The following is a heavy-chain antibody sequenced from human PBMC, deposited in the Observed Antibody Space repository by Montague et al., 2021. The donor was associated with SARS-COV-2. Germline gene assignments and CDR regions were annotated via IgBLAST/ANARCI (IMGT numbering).Heavy chain of an antibody. CDR1: GDSVSSNIAT. V-gene: IGHV6-1*01. D-gene: IGHD2-2*01. J-gene: IGHJ4*02. CDR3: ARLPVGSHYYFDF. CDR2: TYYRSKWYN. Sequence: CAISGDSVSSNIATWNWIRQSPSRGLEWLGRTYYRSKWYNDYAESVKSRITINPDTSKHQFSLHLNSVTPEDTAVYYCARLPVGSHYYFDFWGQGTLVTVSS.